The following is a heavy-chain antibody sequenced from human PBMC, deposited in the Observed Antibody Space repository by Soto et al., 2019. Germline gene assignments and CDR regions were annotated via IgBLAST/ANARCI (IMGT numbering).Heavy chain of an antibody. CDR2: IYSGGST. Sequence: GGSLRLSCAASGFTVSSDYMSWVRQAPGRGLEWVSVIYSGGSTYYADSVKGRFTISRDNSKNTLYLQMNSLRAEDTAVYYCARSVRYYFDYWGQGTLVTVSS. J-gene: IGHJ4*02. CDR1: GFTVSSDY. CDR3: ARSVRYYFDY. V-gene: IGHV3-66*01.